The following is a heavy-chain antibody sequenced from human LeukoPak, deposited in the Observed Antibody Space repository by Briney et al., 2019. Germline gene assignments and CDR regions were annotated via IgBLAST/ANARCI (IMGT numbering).Heavy chain of an antibody. D-gene: IGHD6-13*01. Sequence: GGALTLSCAASGFTFRRYALREVDPAPGKGLTGVSAISGSGGSTYYADPVKGRFTISRDNSKNTLYLQMNSLRAEDTAVYYCAKDEGQYSSSWRSFDYWGQGTLVTVSS. CDR2: ISGSGGST. CDR1: GFTFRRYA. J-gene: IGHJ4*02. CDR3: AKDEGQYSSSWRSFDY. V-gene: IGHV3-23*01.